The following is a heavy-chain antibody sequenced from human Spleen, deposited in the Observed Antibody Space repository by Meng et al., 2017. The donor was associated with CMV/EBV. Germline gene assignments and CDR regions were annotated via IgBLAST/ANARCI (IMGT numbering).Heavy chain of an antibody. CDR3: ARVARYYYGMDV. J-gene: IGHJ6*02. Sequence: GESLKISCAASGFTFSTYWMSWVRQAPGKGLEWVAVISHDGSNKYYADSVQGRFTVSRHSSKSTVFLQMNSLRAEDTAVYYCARVARYYYGMDVWGQGTTVTVSS. CDR2: ISHDGSNK. V-gene: IGHV3-30*03. CDR1: GFTFSTYW.